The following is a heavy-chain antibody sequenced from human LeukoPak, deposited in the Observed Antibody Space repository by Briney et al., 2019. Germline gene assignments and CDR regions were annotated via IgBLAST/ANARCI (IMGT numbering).Heavy chain of an antibody. CDR1: GYTLTELS. V-gene: IGHV1-24*01. J-gene: IGHJ4*02. Sequence: ASVKVSCKVSGYTLTELSMHWVRQAPGKGLEWMGGFDPEDGETIYAQKFQGRVTMTRDTSTSTVYMELSSLRSEDTAVYYCARDDRYYGSGSYYHTADYWGQGTLVTVSS. D-gene: IGHD3-10*01. CDR2: FDPEDGET. CDR3: ARDDRYYGSGSYYHTADY.